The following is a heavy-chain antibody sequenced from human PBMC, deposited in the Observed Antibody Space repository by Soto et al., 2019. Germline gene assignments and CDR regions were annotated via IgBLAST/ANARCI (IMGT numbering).Heavy chain of an antibody. Sequence: QLKLQESGPGLVKPSETLSLTCAVYGGSISSNKWWSWVRQPPVKGLEWIGEIYHSGSTNYNPSLKSRVTISLDKSKNQFSLKLTSVTAADSAVYYCARDDHIVVVPTSLGAMDVWGQGTTVTVSS. J-gene: IGHJ6*02. CDR3: ARDDHIVVVPTSLGAMDV. CDR2: IYHSGST. D-gene: IGHD2-2*01. V-gene: IGHV4-4*02. CDR1: GGSISSNKW.